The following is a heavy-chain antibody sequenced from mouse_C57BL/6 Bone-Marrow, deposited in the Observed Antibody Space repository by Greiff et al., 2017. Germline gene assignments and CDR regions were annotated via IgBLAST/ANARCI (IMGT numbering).Heavy chain of an antibody. D-gene: IGHD4-1*01. CDR3: ASRTGYYFDY. Sequence: VQVVESGAELAKPGASVKMSCKASGYTFTSYWMHWVKQRPGQGLEWIGYINPSTGYTEYNQKFKDKATLTADKSSSTAYMQLSSLTSEDSAVYYCASRTGYYFDYWGQGTTLTVSS. J-gene: IGHJ2*01. CDR1: GYTFTSYW. CDR2: INPSTGYT. V-gene: IGHV1-7*01.